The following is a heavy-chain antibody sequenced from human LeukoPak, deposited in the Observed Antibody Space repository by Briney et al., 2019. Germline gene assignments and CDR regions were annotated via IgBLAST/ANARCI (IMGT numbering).Heavy chain of an antibody. CDR1: GFTFSSYS. Sequence: GGSLRLSCAASGFTFSSYSMNWVRQAPGKGLEWVSYISSSSSTIYYADSVKGRFTISRDNSKNTLYLQVNSLRVEDTAVYYCAKDRLGAMMYFDFWGQGTLVTVSS. J-gene: IGHJ4*02. V-gene: IGHV3-48*01. CDR2: ISSSSSTI. D-gene: IGHD1-26*01. CDR3: AKDRLGAMMYFDF.